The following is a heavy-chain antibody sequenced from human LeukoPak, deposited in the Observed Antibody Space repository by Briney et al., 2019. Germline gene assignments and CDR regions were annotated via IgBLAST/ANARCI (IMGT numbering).Heavy chain of an antibody. CDR3: AREGTAGTNLNWFDP. J-gene: IGHJ5*02. V-gene: IGHV4-31*03. Sequence: SETLSLTCTVSGGSISSGGYYWTWIRQHPGRGLEWIGYIYYSGSTYYNPSLKSRVTISVDTSENQFSLKLSPVTAADTAVYYCAREGTAGTNLNWFDPWGQGTLVTVSS. D-gene: IGHD1-1*01. CDR1: GGSISSGGYY. CDR2: IYYSGST.